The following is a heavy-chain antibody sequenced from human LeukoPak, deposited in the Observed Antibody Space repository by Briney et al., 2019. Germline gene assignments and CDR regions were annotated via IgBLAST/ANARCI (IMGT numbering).Heavy chain of an antibody. J-gene: IGHJ4*02. CDR2: INPSGGST. CDR3: ARASEAGAAAGTVSWDY. D-gene: IGHD6-13*01. CDR1: GYTFTSYY. V-gene: IGHV1-46*01. Sequence: ASVKVSCKASGYTFTSYYMHWVRQAPGQGLEWMGIINPSGGSTSYAQKFQGRVTMTRDTSTSTVYMELSSLRSEDTAVYYCARASEAGAAAGTVSWDYWGQGTLVTVSS.